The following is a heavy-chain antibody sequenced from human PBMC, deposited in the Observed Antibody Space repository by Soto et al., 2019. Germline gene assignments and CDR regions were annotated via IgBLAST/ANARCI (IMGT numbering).Heavy chain of an antibody. Sequence: PSETLSLTCAVSGGSISSSNWWSWVRQPPGKGLEWIGEIYHSGSTNYNPSLKSRVTISVDKSKNQFSLKLSSVTAADTAVYYCARFNSGSYYEVFDIWGQGTMVTVSS. CDR2: IYHSGST. J-gene: IGHJ3*02. CDR3: ARFNSGSYYEVFDI. CDR1: GGSISSSNW. V-gene: IGHV4-4*02. D-gene: IGHD1-26*01.